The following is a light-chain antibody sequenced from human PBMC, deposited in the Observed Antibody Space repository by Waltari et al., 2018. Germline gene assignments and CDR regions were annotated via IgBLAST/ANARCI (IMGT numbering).Light chain of an antibody. Sequence: DIQMTQSPSSLSASVGDRVTITCRASQGITNDLAWYQQKPGETPTLLIYEASSVQSGIPSRFRGSGSGTDFTLTISSLQSEDFATYYCQHYYSIPYSFGQGTKVEIK. J-gene: IGKJ2*03. CDR2: EAS. V-gene: IGKV1-NL1*01. CDR1: QGITND. CDR3: QHYYSIPYS.